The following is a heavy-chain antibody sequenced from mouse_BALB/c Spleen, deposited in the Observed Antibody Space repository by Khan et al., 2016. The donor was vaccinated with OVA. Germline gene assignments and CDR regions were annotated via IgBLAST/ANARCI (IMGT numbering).Heavy chain of an antibody. CDR1: GFTFSSFV. CDR3: ANGNYGWFAY. D-gene: IGHD2-1*01. V-gene: IGHV5-9-1*01. CDR2: ISSAGSYT. J-gene: IGHJ3*01. Sequence: EVELVESGGGLVKPGGSLKLSCAASGFTFSSFVMSWVRQTPEKRLEWVATISSAGSYTYYPDSVKGRFTIPRDNAKNTLYLQMDSLRSEDTARYYCANGNYGWFAYWGQGTLVTVSA.